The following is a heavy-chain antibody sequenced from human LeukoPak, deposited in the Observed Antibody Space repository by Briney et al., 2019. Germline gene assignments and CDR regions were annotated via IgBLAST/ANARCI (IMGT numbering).Heavy chain of an antibody. J-gene: IGHJ4*02. CDR2: INPNSGGT. CDR1: RYTCTGYY. CDR3: ARTKPPCTSCLLLDY. D-gene: IGHD2-2*01. V-gene: IGHV1-2*02. Sequence: GASVKGSCKASRYTCTGYYIHWLRQAPGQGLKWMVWINPNSGGTNYAPKFQGLVTMSSDTSITTAYMELNRLISDDTAVYYCARTKPPCTSCLLLDYWGQGTLVTVSS.